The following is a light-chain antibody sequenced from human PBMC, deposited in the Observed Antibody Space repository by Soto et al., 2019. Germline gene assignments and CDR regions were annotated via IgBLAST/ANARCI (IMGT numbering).Light chain of an antibody. V-gene: IGLV2-14*01. Sequence: QPALTQPASVSGSPGQSITISCTGTSSDVGGYNYVSWYQQHPGKAPKLMIYDVTNRPSGISNRFSGSKSGNTASLTISGLQAEDEADYSCSSYTGTSTYVFGTVTKVTDL. CDR3: SSYTGTSTYV. CDR2: DVT. CDR1: SSDVGGYNY. J-gene: IGLJ1*01.